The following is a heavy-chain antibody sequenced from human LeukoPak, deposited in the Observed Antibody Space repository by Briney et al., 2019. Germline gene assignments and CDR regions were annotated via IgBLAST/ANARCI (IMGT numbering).Heavy chain of an antibody. V-gene: IGHV3-53*01. Sequence: GGSLRLSCAASGFTVSSNYMNWVRQAPGKGLEWVSVIYGGGNIYYADSVKGRFTISRDDSKNTLYLQMNSLKTEDTAVYYCTTDVNDYGDYLGYWGQGTLVTVSS. D-gene: IGHD4-17*01. J-gene: IGHJ4*02. CDR3: TTDVNDYGDYLGY. CDR1: GFTVSSNY. CDR2: IYGGGNI.